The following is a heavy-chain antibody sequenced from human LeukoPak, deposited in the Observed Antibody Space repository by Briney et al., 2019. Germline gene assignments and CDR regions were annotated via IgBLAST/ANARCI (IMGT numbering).Heavy chain of an antibody. D-gene: IGHD3-10*01. V-gene: IGHV4-59*08. J-gene: IGHJ4*02. CDR3: ARHSLYGPHYFDY. Sequence: GSLRHSCAASGFTFSSYAMTWIRQPPGKGPEWIAFIHYSGTTHYNLSLKSRVTISVDTSKNQFSLRVNSVTAADTAVYYCARHSLYGPHYFDYWGQGTLVTVSS. CDR2: IHYSGTT. CDR1: GFTFSSYA.